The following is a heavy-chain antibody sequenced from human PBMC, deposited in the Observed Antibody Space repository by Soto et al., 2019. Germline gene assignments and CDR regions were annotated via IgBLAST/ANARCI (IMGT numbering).Heavy chain of an antibody. CDR2: ISSSSSYI. V-gene: IGHV3-21*01. Sequence: EVQLVESGGGLVKPGGSLRLSCAASGFTFSSYSMNWVRQAPGKGLEWVSSISSSSSYIYYADSVKGRFTISRDNAKNSLYLQMNSLRAEDTAVYYCARKKGKAVAGTVNFDYWGQGTLVTVSS. CDR1: GFTFSSYS. CDR3: ARKKGKAVAGTVNFDY. J-gene: IGHJ4*02. D-gene: IGHD6-19*01.